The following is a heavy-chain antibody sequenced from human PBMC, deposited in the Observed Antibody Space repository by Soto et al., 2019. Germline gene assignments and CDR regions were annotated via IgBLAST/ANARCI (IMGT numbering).Heavy chain of an antibody. CDR2: ISGSGGST. CDR1: GFTFSSYA. Sequence: EVQLLESGGGLVQHGGSLRLSCAASGFTFSSYAMSWVRQAPGKGLEWVSAISGSGGSTYYADSVKGRFTISRDNSKNTLYLQMNSLRAEDTAVYYCAKDLYSSGWLGLNRGPDYWGQGTLVTVSS. J-gene: IGHJ4*02. D-gene: IGHD6-19*01. CDR3: AKDLYSSGWLGLNRGPDY. V-gene: IGHV3-23*01.